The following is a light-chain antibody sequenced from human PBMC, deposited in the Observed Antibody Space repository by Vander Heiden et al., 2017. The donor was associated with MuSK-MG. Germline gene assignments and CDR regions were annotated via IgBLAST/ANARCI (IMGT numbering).Light chain of an antibody. CDR1: TLGSRD. Sequence: YELTQPPSVSVYAGQSASITCSGDTLGSRDASWYQHKPGQSPVLVISQDSKLPSGIPERFSGSNSGNTATLTIRGTQAMDEADYYCQAWDSSTVVFGGGTKLTVL. V-gene: IGLV3-1*01. CDR2: QDS. CDR3: QAWDSSTVV. J-gene: IGLJ2*01.